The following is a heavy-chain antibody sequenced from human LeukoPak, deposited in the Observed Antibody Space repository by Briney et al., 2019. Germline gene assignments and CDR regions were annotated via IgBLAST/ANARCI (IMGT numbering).Heavy chain of an antibody. CDR1: GGSISSYY. CDR3: ARAVPAALYVDS. V-gene: IGHV4-59*01. D-gene: IGHD2-2*01. Sequence: SETLSLTCTVSGGSISSYYWSWIRQPPGKGLEWIGYISYSGSTNYNPPLKSRVTISLDTSKNHFSLKLSSVTAADTAVYYCARAVPAALYVDSWGQGTLVTVSS. CDR2: ISYSGST. J-gene: IGHJ4*02.